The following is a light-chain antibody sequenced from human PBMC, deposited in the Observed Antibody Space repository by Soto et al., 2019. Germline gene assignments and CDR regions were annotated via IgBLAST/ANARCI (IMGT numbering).Light chain of an antibody. CDR2: EDN. Sequence: NFMLTQPHSVSESPGQTVTISCTRSSGGIASNYVQWYQQRPGSAPTTVIYEDNQRPSGVPDRLSGSIDTSSNSASLAISGLKTEDEADYCCQSYDSSNVVFGGGTKLTVL. V-gene: IGLV6-57*04. J-gene: IGLJ2*01. CDR3: QSYDSSNVV. CDR1: SGGIASNY.